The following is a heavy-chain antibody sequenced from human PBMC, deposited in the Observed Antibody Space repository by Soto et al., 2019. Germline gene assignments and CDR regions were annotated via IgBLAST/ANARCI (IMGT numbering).Heavy chain of an antibody. D-gene: IGHD3-10*01. Sequence: GGSLRLSCAASGFTFSSYSMNWVRQAPGKGLEWVSYISSSSSPIYYADSVKGRSTISRDNAKNSLYLQMNSLRAEDTAVYCCARDAAPLFDAFDIWGQGTMVTVS. V-gene: IGHV3-48*01. CDR3: ARDAAPLFDAFDI. J-gene: IGHJ3*02. CDR2: ISSSSSPI. CDR1: GFTFSSYS.